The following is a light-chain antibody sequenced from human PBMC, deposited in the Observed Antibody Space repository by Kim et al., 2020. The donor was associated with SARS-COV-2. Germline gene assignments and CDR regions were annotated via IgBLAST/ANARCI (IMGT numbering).Light chain of an antibody. CDR2: GKN. CDR3: NSRDSSGNLVV. CDR1: SLRSYY. J-gene: IGLJ2*01. V-gene: IGLV3-19*01. Sequence: ALGQTVRITRQGDSLRSYYASWDEQKPGLAPVLVSYGKNNRPAGIPDRFSGSSSGNTASLTITGAQAEDEADYYCNSRDSSGNLVVFGGGTQRTVL.